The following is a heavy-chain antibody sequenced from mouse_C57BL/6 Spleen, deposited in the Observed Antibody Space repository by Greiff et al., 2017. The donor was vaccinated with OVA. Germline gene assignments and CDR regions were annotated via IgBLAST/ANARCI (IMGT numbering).Heavy chain of an antibody. CDR1: GYTFTSYW. D-gene: IGHD2-4*01. J-gene: IGHJ3*01. Sequence: QVQLQQPGAELVRPGSSVKLSCKASGYTFTSYWMAWVKQRPGQGLEWIGNIYPSDSETHYNQKFKDKATLTVDKSSSTAYMQLSSLTSEESAVYYCARGGMDYDYDRFAYWGQGTLVTVSA. V-gene: IGHV1-61*01. CDR3: ARGGMDYDYDRFAY. CDR2: IYPSDSET.